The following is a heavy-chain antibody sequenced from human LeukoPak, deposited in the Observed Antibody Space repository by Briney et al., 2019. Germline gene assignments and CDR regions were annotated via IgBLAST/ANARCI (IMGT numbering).Heavy chain of an antibody. J-gene: IGHJ6*03. V-gene: IGHV4-39*07. CDR1: GGSISSSSYY. D-gene: IGHD3-10*01. CDR2: IYYSGST. Sequence: SETLSLTCTVSGGSISSSSYYWGWIRQPPGKGLEWIGSIYYSGSTYYNPSLKSRVTISVDTSKNQFSLKLSSVTAADTAVYYCARADIGVVRGVTETYYYYYYMDVWGTGTTVTISS. CDR3: ARADIGVVRGVTETYYYYYYMDV.